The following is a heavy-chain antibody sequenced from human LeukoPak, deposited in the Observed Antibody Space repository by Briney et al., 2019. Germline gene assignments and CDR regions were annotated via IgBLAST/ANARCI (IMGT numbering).Heavy chain of an antibody. D-gene: IGHD2/OR15-2a*01. CDR2: ISSSISYT. CDR1: RFTFSDYY. J-gene: IGHJ6*02. V-gene: IGHV3-11*05. CDR3: MIGCLSVASLLYYYYGREV. Sequence: KPGGSLRLSCAASRFTFSDYYMSWIRQAPGKGLEWASYISSSISYTNYADSVKGRFTISRDNAKNSRYLQMNILRAEDTAGYYSMIGCLSVASLLYYYYGREVGGQGTTVTVSS.